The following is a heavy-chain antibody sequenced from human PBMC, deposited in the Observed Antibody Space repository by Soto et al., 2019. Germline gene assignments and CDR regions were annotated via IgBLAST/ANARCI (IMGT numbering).Heavy chain of an antibody. V-gene: IGHV5-10-1*01. J-gene: IGHJ4*02. D-gene: IGHD3-22*01. CDR3: ARQGDYYDSSGYDY. Sequence: PGESLKISCRGSGYSFTSYWISWVRQMPGKGLEWMGRIDPSDSYTNYSPSFQGHVTISADKSISTAYLQWSSLKASDTAMYYCARQGDYYDSSGYDYWGQGTLVTVSS. CDR2: IDPSDSYT. CDR1: GYSFTSYW.